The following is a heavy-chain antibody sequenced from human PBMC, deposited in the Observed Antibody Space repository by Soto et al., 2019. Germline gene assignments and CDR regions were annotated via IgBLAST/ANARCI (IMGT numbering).Heavy chain of an antibody. V-gene: IGHV1-69*13. Sequence: SVKVSCKASGGTFSSYAINWVRQAPGQGLEWMGGIIRIFGTPDYAQRFQGRVTITADESTSTACMELSSLRSEDTAVYYCARQGSNEYYYYGMDVWGQGTTVTVSS. D-gene: IGHD3-10*01. J-gene: IGHJ6*02. CDR2: IIRIFGTP. CDR1: GGTFSSYA. CDR3: ARQGSNEYYYYGMDV.